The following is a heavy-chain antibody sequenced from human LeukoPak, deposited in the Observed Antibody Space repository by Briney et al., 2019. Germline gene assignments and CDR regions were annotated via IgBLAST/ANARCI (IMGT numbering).Heavy chain of an antibody. CDR2: TSSDLNVK. CDR3: AREGYYGSGSPPSLYFDY. V-gene: IGHV3-30-3*01. Sequence: GGSLRLSCAASGFTFRNYVIHWVRQAPGKGLEWVAVTSSDLNVKLYADSVKGRFTISRENSRSTTYLKTNSLRPEDTAIHYCAREGYYGSGSPPSLYFDYWGQGTLVTVSS. D-gene: IGHD3-10*01. J-gene: IGHJ4*02. CDR1: GFTFRNYV.